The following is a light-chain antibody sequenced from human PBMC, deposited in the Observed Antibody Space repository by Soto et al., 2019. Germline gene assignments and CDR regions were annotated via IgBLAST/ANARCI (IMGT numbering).Light chain of an antibody. CDR1: TSDFNYYNS. CDR3: TSYTSSTTYF. CDR2: NVS. Sequence: QSALTQPASVSGSPGQSITISCTGTTSDFNYYNSVSWYQHHPGQAPKLMIYNVSNRPSGVSYRFSGSKSGNTASLTISGLQAEDYADYYCTSYTSSTTYFFGTGTNVTVL. J-gene: IGLJ1*01. V-gene: IGLV2-14*03.